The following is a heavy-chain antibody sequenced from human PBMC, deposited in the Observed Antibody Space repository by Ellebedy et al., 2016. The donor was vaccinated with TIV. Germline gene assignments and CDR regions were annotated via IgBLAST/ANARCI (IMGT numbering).Heavy chain of an antibody. D-gene: IGHD6-13*01. CDR3: AKDWDGIAAAGRGDY. Sequence: GGSLRLXXAASGFTFSSYAMHWVRQAPGKGLEWVAVISYDGSNKYYADSVKGRFTISRDNSKNTLYLQMNSLRAEDTAVYYCAKDWDGIAAAGRGDYWGQGTLVTVSS. J-gene: IGHJ4*02. CDR1: GFTFSSYA. V-gene: IGHV3-30*04. CDR2: ISYDGSNK.